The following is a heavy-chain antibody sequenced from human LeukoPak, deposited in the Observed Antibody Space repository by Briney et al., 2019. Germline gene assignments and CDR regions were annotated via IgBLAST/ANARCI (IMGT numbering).Heavy chain of an antibody. CDR1: RYSFTGYY. J-gene: IGHJ4*02. V-gene: IGHV1-2*02. D-gene: IGHD3-10*01. CDR2: INPNNSGT. CDR3: ARGGYYGSGSFPDY. Sequence: ASVKVSCNASRYSFTGYYMHWVRQAPGQGLEWMGWINPNNSGTNYAQNLQGRVTMTTDTSTSTAYMDLRSLTSDDTAVYYCARGGYYGSGSFPDYWGQGALVTVSS.